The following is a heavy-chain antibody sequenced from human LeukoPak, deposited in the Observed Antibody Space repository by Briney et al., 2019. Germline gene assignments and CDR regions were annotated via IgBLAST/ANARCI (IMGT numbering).Heavy chain of an antibody. D-gene: IGHD6-19*01. CDR3: AKGGQWLAYNWFDH. J-gene: IGHJ5*02. CDR2: ISGSGGST. V-gene: IGHV3-23*01. Sequence: PGGSLRLSCAASGVTFSSYAMSWVRQAPGKGLEWVSAISGSGGSTYYADSVKGRFTISRDNSKNTLCLQMNSLRADDTAVYYCAKGGQWLAYNWFDHWGQGTLVTVSS. CDR1: GVTFSSYA.